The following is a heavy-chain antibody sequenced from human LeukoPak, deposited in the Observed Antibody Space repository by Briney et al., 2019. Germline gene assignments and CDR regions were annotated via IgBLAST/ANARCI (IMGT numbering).Heavy chain of an antibody. CDR2: ISGSGGST. D-gene: IGHD2-8*01. CDR3: AKDRSCTNDICHGDFDY. V-gene: IGHV3-23*01. J-gene: IGHJ4*02. Sequence: PGGSLRLSCGASGLTFSSHAVSWVRQAPGKGLERVSSISGSGGSTYSADSVKGRFTISRDNSKNTLYLQMNSLRAEDTALYYCAKDRSCTNDICHGDFDYWGQGTLVTVSS. CDR1: GLTFSSHA.